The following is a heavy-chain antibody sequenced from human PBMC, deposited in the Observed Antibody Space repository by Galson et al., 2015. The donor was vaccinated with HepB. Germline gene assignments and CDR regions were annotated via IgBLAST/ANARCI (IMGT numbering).Heavy chain of an antibody. D-gene: IGHD3-16*02. CDR3: ARADYDDVGGIYRPFDY. J-gene: IGHJ4*02. CDR2: IWYDGSNN. V-gene: IGHV3-33*08. Sequence: SLRLSCAASGFTFSSYGMNWVRQAPGKGLEWVAVIWYDGSNNYYEDVVKGLITISRNYSKNTQYLKMNSMRAEETAVYCCARADYDDVGGIYRPFDYWGQGTLVTVSS. CDR1: GFTFSSYG.